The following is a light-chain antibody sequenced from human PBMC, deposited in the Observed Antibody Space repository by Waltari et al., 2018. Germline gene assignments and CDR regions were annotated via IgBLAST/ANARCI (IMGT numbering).Light chain of an antibody. V-gene: IGKV3-20*01. Sequence: SCRASQRVGRSLAWYQQKPGQAPRLLIYGASIRATGIPDRFSGGGSGTDFSLTISRLEPEDFAAYHCQHYVRLPVTFGQGTKVEIK. CDR3: QHYVRLPVT. CDR1: QRVGRS. CDR2: GAS. J-gene: IGKJ1*01.